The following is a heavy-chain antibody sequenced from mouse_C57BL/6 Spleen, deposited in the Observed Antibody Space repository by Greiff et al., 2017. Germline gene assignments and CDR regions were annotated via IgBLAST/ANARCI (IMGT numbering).Heavy chain of an antibody. CDR1: GYTFTSYG. D-gene: IGHD2-4*01. V-gene: IGHV1-81*01. CDR3: ASAFYYECDEGTWFAY. CDR2: IYPRSGNT. Sequence: VQLQQSGAELARPGASVKLSCTASGYTFTSYGISWVQQRTGQGLEWIGEIYPRSGNTYYNETFKGKATLTADKSSSTAYMKLRSLTSEDSAVYFYASAFYYECDEGTWFAYWGQGTLVTVSA. J-gene: IGHJ3*01.